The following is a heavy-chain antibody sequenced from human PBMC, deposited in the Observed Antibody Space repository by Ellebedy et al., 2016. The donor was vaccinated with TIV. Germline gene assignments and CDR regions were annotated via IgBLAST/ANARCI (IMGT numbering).Heavy chain of an antibody. V-gene: IGHV3-30-3*01. CDR3: AREDGSWSYYYGMDV. J-gene: IGHJ6*02. CDR1: GFTFSSYA. D-gene: IGHD6-13*01. Sequence: PGGSLRLSCAASGFTFSSYAMHWVRQAPGKGLEWVAVISYDGSNKYYADSVKGRFTISRDNSKNTLYLQMNSLRAEDTAVYYCAREDGSWSYYYGMDVWGQGTTVTVSS. CDR2: ISYDGSNK.